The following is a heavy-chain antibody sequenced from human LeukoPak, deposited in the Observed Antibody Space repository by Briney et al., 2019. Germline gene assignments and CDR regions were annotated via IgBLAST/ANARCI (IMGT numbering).Heavy chain of an antibody. V-gene: IGHV1-46*01. CDR2: INPSGGST. CDR3: ARDIQWTYCDFWSGYDGMDV. J-gene: IGHJ6*02. CDR1: GYTFTSYY. Sequence: AASVKVSCKASGYTFTSYYMHWVRQAPGQGLEWMGIINPSGGSTSYAQKFQGRVTMTRDTSTSTVYMELSSLRSEDTAVYYCARDIQWTYCDFWSGYDGMDVWGQGTTVTVSS. D-gene: IGHD3-3*01.